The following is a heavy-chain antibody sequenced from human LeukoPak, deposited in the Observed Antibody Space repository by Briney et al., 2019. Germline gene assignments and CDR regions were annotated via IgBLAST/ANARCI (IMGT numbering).Heavy chain of an antibody. D-gene: IGHD5-18*01. CDR2: ISSSGSTI. J-gene: IGHJ4*02. V-gene: IGHV3-11*04. CDR3: ARSQGYGYVKTFDY. Sequence: GGSLRLSCAASGFTFSDYYMSWIRQAPGKGLEWDSYISSSGSTISYADSVKGRFTISRDNAKNSLYLQLNSLRAEDTAVYYCARSQGYGYVKTFDYWGQGTLVTVSS. CDR1: GFTFSDYY.